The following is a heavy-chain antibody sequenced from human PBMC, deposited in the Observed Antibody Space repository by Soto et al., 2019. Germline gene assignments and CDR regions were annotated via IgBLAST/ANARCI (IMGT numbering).Heavy chain of an antibody. CDR1: GFTFSSYG. Sequence: QVQLVESGGGVVQPGRSLRLSCAASGFTFSSYGMHWVRQAPGKGLEWVAVIWYDGSNKYYADSVKGRFTISRDNSKNTLYLQMNSLRAEDTAVYYCARWHSGSYYFDYWGQGTLVTVSS. CDR3: ARWHSGSYYFDY. D-gene: IGHD1-26*01. V-gene: IGHV3-33*01. J-gene: IGHJ4*02. CDR2: IWYDGSNK.